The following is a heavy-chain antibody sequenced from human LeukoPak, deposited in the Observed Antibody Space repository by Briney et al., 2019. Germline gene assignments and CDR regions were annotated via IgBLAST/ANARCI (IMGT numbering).Heavy chain of an antibody. Sequence: PSETLSLTCTVSGGSISSSSYYWGWIRQPPGKGLEWIGSIYYSGSTYYNPSLKSRVTISVDTSKNQFSLKLSSVTAADTAVYYCAREAPSSVAGIDYWGQGTLVTVSS. D-gene: IGHD6-19*01. CDR2: IYYSGST. CDR1: GGSISSSSYY. V-gene: IGHV4-39*07. CDR3: AREAPSSVAGIDY. J-gene: IGHJ4*02.